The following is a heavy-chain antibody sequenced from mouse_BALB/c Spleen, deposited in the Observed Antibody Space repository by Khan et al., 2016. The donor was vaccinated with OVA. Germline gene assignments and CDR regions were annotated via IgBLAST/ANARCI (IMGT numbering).Heavy chain of an antibody. J-gene: IGHJ4*01. V-gene: IGHV3-2*02. Sequence: EVQLQESGPGLVRPSQSLSLTCTVTGYSITSDFAWNWIRQFPGNKLEWMGYISSTGSTSYSPFLRRRISITRDPSKTQFFLLWNPLTAEDTATYYCARSLYYSDSYAMDYWGQGTSVTVSS. CDR1: GYSITSDFA. CDR2: ISSTGST. CDR3: ARSLYYSDSYAMDY. D-gene: IGHD2-13*01.